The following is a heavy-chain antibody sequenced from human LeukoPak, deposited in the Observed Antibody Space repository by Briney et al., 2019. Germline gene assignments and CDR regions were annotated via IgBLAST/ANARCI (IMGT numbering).Heavy chain of an antibody. CDR3: ARGRWYSSGWYRGCFDY. Sequence: PSETLSLTCAVYGRSFSGYYWSWIRQPPGKGLEWIGEINHSGSTNYNPSLKSRVTISVDTSKNQFSLKLSSVTAADTAVYYCARGRWYSSGWYRGCFDYWGQGTLVTVSS. CDR1: GRSFSGYY. D-gene: IGHD6-19*01. V-gene: IGHV4-34*01. J-gene: IGHJ4*02. CDR2: INHSGST.